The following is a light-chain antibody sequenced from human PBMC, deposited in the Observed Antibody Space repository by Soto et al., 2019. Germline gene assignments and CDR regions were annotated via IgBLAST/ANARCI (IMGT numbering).Light chain of an antibody. CDR2: DVS. CDR3: SSYTSSSTLDV. Sequence: QSALTQPASVSGSPGQSITISCTGTSSDVGGYNYASWYQQHPGKAPKLMIYDVSIRPSGVSNRFSGSKSGNTASLTISGLQAEDEADYYCSSYTSSSTLDVFGTGTKLTVL. V-gene: IGLV2-14*01. J-gene: IGLJ1*01. CDR1: SSDVGGYNY.